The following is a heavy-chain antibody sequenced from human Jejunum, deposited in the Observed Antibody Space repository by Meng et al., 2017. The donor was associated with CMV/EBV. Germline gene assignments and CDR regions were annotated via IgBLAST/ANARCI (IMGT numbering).Heavy chain of an antibody. D-gene: IGHD3-3*01. V-gene: IGHV3-48*03. J-gene: IGHJ4*02. CDR2: ISASTTAI. CDR3: VRGGSSGTLKYFDY. Sequence: GLTFSSYEMNWVRQIPGKGLEWISYISASTTAIYYAGSVKGRFTISRDNVKNSLYLLMESLRAEDTAIYYCVRGGSSGTLKYFDYWGQGALVTVSS. CDR1: GLTFSSYE.